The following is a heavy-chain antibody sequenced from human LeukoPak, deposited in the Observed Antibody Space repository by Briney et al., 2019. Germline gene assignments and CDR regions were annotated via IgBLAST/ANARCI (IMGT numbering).Heavy chain of an antibody. D-gene: IGHD3-9*01. Sequence: GASVKVSCKASGYIFTDYYMHWVRQAPGQELGWMGRINPNSGGTNYAQKFQGRVTMTRDTSINTAYMELSNLRSEDTAVYYCARPRDYTGYYQYYFDYWGQGTLVTVSS. CDR2: INPNSGGT. V-gene: IGHV1/OR15-1*04. CDR3: ARPRDYTGYYQYYFDY. J-gene: IGHJ4*02. CDR1: GYIFTDYY.